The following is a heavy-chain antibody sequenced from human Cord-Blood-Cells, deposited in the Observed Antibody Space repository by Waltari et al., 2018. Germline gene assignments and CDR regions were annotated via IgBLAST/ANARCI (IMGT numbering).Heavy chain of an antibody. D-gene: IGHD3-10*01. CDR2: INSDGSST. J-gene: IGHJ4*02. V-gene: IGHV3-74*01. CDR1: GFTFSSYW. Sequence: EVQLVESGGGLVQPGGSLRLSCAASGFTFSSYWMHWFRQAPGKGLVWVSRINSDGSSTSYADSLKGRFTISRDNAKNTLYLQMNSLRAEDTAVYYCARGVVRGVIIDYWGQGTLVTVSS. CDR3: ARGVVRGVIIDY.